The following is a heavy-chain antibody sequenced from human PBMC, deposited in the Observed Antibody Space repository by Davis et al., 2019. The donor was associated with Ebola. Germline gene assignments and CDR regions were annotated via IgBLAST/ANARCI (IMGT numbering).Heavy chain of an antibody. J-gene: IGHJ2*01. D-gene: IGHD3-10*01. CDR3: ARAYYYGSGSYSRPWYFDL. CDR1: GGSISSGGYS. Sequence: LRLSCAVSGGSISSGGYSWSWIRQPPGKGLEWIGYIYHSGSTYYNPSLKSRVTISVDRSKNQFSLKLSSVTAADTAVYYCARAYYYGSGSYSRPWYFDLWGRGTLVTVSS. V-gene: IGHV4-30-2*01. CDR2: IYHSGST.